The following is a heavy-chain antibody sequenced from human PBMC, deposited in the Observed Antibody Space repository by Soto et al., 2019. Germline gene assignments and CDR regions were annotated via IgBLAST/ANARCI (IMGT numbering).Heavy chain of an antibody. CDR3: ARVLDSSSWFWFDP. J-gene: IGHJ5*02. V-gene: IGHV1-18*01. D-gene: IGHD6-13*01. CDR1: GYTFTSYG. CDR2: ISAYNGNT. Sequence: ASVKVFCKASGYTFTSYGISWVRQAPGQGLEWMGWISAYNGNTNYAQKLQGRVTITTDTSTSTAYMELRSLRSDDTAVYYCARVLDSSSWFWFDPWGQGTLVTVSS.